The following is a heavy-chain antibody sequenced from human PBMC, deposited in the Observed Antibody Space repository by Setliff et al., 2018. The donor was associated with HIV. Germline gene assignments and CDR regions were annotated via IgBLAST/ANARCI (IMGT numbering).Heavy chain of an antibody. CDR3: ARARITMIGGRLEPYAFDR. V-gene: IGHV4-38-2*01. Sequence: ETLSLTCSVSGYSINTAYYWGWIRQSPGKGLEWIGGFHHSGSTHYNPSLKSRVTISGQTSNNQFSLQLTSVTAADTAVYYCARARITMIGGRLEPYAFDRWGQGTKVTVSS. D-gene: IGHD3-10*02. J-gene: IGHJ3*01. CDR2: FHHSGST. CDR1: GYSINTAYY.